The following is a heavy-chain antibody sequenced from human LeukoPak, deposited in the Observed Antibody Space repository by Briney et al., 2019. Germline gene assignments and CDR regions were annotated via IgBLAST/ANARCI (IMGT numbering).Heavy chain of an antibody. D-gene: IGHD6-13*01. CDR1: GGSFSGYY. CDR2: INHSGST. V-gene: IGHV4-34*01. CDR3: ARGPAIAAAGRDYYYMDV. J-gene: IGHJ6*03. Sequence: SETLSLTCAVYGGSFSGYYWSWIRQPPGKGLEWIGEINHSGSTNYNPSLKSRVTISVETSKNQFSLKLSAVTAADTAVYYCARGPAIAAAGRDYYYMDVWGKGTTVTVSS.